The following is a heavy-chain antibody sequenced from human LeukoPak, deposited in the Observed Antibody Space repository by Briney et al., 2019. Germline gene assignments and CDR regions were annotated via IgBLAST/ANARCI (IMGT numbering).Heavy chain of an antibody. Sequence: GGSLRLSCAASGFTFSSYEMNWVRQAPGKGLEWVSYISSSGSTIYYADSVKGRFTISRDNAKNSLYLQMNSLRAEDTAVYYCARESSGGYFDYWGQGTLVTVSS. V-gene: IGHV3-48*03. CDR2: ISSSGSTI. CDR3: ARESSGGYFDY. CDR1: GFTFSSYE. D-gene: IGHD6-19*01. J-gene: IGHJ4*02.